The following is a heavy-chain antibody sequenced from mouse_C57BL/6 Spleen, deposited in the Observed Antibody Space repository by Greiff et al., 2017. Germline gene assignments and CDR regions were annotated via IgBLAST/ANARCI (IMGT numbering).Heavy chain of an antibody. CDR3: AKVATHWYFDV. CDR1: GYTFTSYW. V-gene: IGHV1-64*01. CDR2: IHPNSGST. J-gene: IGHJ1*03. Sequence: QVQLKESGAELVKPGASVKLSCKASGYTFTSYWMHWVKQRPGQGLEWIGMIHPNSGSTNYNEKFKSKATLTVDKSSSTAYMQLSSLTSEDSAVYYCAKVATHWYFDVWGTGTTVTVSS. D-gene: IGHD1-1*01.